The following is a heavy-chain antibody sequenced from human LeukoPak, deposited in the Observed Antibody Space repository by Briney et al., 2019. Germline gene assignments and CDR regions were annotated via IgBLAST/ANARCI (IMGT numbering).Heavy chain of an antibody. CDR1: GGTFSSYA. Sequence: SVKVSCKASGGTFSSYAISWVRQAPGQGLEWMGRIIPILGIANYAQKFQGRVTITADKSTSTAYMELSSLRSEDTAVYYCARDAVLMGVVSPYFDYWGQGTLVTVSS. V-gene: IGHV1-69*04. D-gene: IGHD3-22*01. CDR2: IIPILGIA. J-gene: IGHJ4*02. CDR3: ARDAVLMGVVSPYFDY.